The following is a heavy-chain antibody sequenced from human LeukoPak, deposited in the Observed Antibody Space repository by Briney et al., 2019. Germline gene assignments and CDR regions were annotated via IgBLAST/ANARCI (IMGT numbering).Heavy chain of an antibody. V-gene: IGHV3-11*04. D-gene: IGHD3-10*01. CDR1: GFTFSDYY. CDR3: ASRDYYYYYMDV. CDR2: ISSSGSTI. Sequence: PAGTLRLSCAASGFTFSDYYRSWIRQPPGKGLEWVSYISSSGSTIYYADSVKRLSTIFRDNAKNSLYRQMSSLRAEDTGVYYCASRDYYYYYMDVWGKETTVTVSS. J-gene: IGHJ6*03.